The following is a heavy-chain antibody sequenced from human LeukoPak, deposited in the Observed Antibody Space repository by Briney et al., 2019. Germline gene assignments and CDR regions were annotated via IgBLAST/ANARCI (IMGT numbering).Heavy chain of an antibody. D-gene: IGHD3-16*01. CDR1: GFTFSNAW. CDR2: IKSKPNGGTT. CDR3: ATGGYYFDY. Sequence: GGPLRLSCAGSGFTFSNAWMNWVRQVPGKGLEWVGRIKSKPNGGTTDYAAPVKGRFSISRDDSKNTVYVQMNSLKTEDTAVYYCATGGYYFDYWGQGTLVTVSS. V-gene: IGHV3-15*01. J-gene: IGHJ4*02.